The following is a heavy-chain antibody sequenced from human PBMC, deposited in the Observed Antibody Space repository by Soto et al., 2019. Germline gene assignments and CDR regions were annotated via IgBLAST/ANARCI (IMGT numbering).Heavy chain of an antibody. D-gene: IGHD3-10*01. CDR1: GFTFSSYA. J-gene: IGHJ4*02. CDR2: IRGSGGVT. CDR3: AKIGTPGATLGSYYRPFDY. V-gene: IGHV3-23*01. Sequence: GGSLRLSCAASGFTFSSYAMSWVRQAPGKGLEWVSGIRGSGGVTYYADSVKGRFTISRDNSKNTLDLQMNSLRAEDTAVYYCAKIGTPGATLGSYYRPFDYWGQGTLVTVSS.